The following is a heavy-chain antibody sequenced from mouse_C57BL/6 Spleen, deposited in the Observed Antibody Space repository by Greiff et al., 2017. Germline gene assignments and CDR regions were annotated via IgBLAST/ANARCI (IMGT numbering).Heavy chain of an antibody. D-gene: IGHD1-1*01. CDR2: IDPSDSYT. CDR3: ARRSWYYGSSNYYAMDY. CDR1: GYTFTSYW. Sequence: QVQLKQSGAELVKPGASVKLSCKASGYTFTSYWMQWVKQRPGQGLEWIGEIDPSDSYTNYNQKFKGKATLTVDTSSSTAYMQLSSLTSEDSAVYYCARRSWYYGSSNYYAMDYWGQGTSVTVSS. J-gene: IGHJ4*01. V-gene: IGHV1-50*01.